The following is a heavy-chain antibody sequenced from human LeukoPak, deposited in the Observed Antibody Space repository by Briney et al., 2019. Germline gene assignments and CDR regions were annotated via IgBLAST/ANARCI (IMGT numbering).Heavy chain of an antibody. CDR2: IHYSGRT. D-gene: IGHD3-10*01. V-gene: IGHV4-31*11. Sequence: KPSETLSLTCAVSGGAISNDGYFWSWIRQRPGKGLEWIGYIHYSGRTFYNPSLNSRVTISVGAAQNLVSLRLDSVTAADTAVYYCARDAIEFSGWFDPWGPGTLVTVSS. J-gene: IGHJ5*02. CDR1: GGAISNDGYF. CDR3: ARDAIEFSGWFDP.